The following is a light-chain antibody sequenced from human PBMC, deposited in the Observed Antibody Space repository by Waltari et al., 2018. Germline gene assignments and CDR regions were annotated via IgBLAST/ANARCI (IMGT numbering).Light chain of an antibody. J-gene: IGKJ1*01. CDR3: QHYSPYSWT. CDR2: AAS. Sequence: DIQMTQSPSSLSASVGDRVTITCRASQSISSYLNWYQQKPGKAPKLLIYAASSLQSGVPSRFSGSGSGTDFTLTISSLQPDDFATYFCQHYSPYSWTFGQGTKVEIK. V-gene: IGKV1-39*01. CDR1: QSISSY.